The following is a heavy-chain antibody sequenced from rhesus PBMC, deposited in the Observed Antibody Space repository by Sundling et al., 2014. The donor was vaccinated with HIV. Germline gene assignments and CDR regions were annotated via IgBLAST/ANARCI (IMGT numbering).Heavy chain of an antibody. J-gene: IGHJ4*01. CDR1: GGSISGGYY. CDR3: ARERGSRVDF. D-gene: IGHD5-42*01. Sequence: QVQLQESGPGLVKPSETLSLTCAVSGGSISGGYYWSWIRQPPGKGLEWIGGIYSNSESTNYNPSLKSRVTISKDTSMNQFSLKLSSVTAADTAVYYCARERGSRVDFWGQGVLVTVSS. V-gene: IGHV4S13*01. CDR2: IYSNSEST.